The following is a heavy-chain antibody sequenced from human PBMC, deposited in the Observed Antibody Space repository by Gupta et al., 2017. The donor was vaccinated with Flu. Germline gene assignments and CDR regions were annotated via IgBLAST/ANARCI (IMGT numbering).Heavy chain of an antibody. CDR3: AKFLLVATHRPVMETRPLEY. CDR2: ISDTSGST. V-gene: IGHV3-23*01. Sequence: WVRQAPGKGLEWVSSISDTSGSTFYADSAKGRFTISRDNSKNTLYLQMNNLRAEDTATYYCAKFLLVATHRPVMETRPLEYWGQGTLVTVSS. D-gene: IGHD2-15*01. J-gene: IGHJ4*02.